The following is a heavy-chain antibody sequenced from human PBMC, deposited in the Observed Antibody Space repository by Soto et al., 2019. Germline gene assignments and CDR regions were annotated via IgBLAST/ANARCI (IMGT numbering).Heavy chain of an antibody. CDR1: GFTFSSYG. CDR3: AKVIGTVDY. D-gene: IGHD2-15*01. Sequence: GGSLRLSCAASGFTFSSYGMHWVRQAPGNGLEWVAVISYDGSNKYYADSVKGRFTISRDNSKNTLYLQMNSLRAEDTAVYYCAKVIGTVDYWGQGTLVTVSS. V-gene: IGHV3-30-3*01. CDR2: ISYDGSNK. J-gene: IGHJ4*02.